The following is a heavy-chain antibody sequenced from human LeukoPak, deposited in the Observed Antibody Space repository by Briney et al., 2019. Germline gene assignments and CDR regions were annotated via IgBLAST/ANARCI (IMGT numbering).Heavy chain of an antibody. J-gene: IGHJ6*04. CDR3: AELGITMIGGV. CDR2: ISGSGGST. Sequence: GGSLRLSCVASGFTFSTYGMSWVRQAPGKGLEWVSAISGSGGSTYYADSVKGRFTISRDNSKNSLYLQMNSLRAEDTAVYYCAELGITMIGGVWGKGTTVTISS. V-gene: IGHV3-23*01. CDR1: GFTFSTYG. D-gene: IGHD3-10*02.